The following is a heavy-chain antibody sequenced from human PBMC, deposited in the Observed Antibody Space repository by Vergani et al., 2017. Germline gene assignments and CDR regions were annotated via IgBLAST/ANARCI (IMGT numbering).Heavy chain of an antibody. CDR3: ARTPRRGSGVYGMDV. CDR1: GYTFTSYY. J-gene: IGHJ6*02. Sequence: QVQLVQSGAEVKKPGASVKVSCKASGYTFTSYYMHWVRQAPGQGLEWMGIINPSGGSTSYAQKFQGRVTMTRDTSTSTVYMELSSLRSEDTAVYYCARTPRRGSGVYGMDVWGQGTTVTVSS. D-gene: IGHD3-10*01. V-gene: IGHV1-46*01. CDR2: INPSGGST.